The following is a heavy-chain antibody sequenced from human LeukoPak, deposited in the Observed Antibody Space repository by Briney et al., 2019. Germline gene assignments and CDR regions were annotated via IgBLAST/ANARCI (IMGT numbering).Heavy chain of an antibody. CDR1: GGSISSGGYY. CDR2: IYYSGST. D-gene: IGHD3-10*01. J-gene: IGHJ5*02. CDR3: ARDGTGLWFGEQPSWNWFDP. V-gene: IGHV4-61*08. Sequence: SETLSLTCTVSGGSISSGGYYWSWIRQPPGKGLEWIGYIYYSGSTNYNPSLKSRVTISVDTSKNQFSLKLSSVTAADTAVYYCARDGTGLWFGEQPSWNWFDPWGQGTLVTVSS.